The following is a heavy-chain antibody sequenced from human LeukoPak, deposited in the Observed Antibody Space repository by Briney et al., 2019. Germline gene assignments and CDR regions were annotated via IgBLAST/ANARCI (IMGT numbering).Heavy chain of an antibody. Sequence: PGGSLRLSCAASGFTFSSYSMNWVRQAPGKGLEWVSSISSSSSYIYYADSVKGRFTISGDNAKNSLYLQMNSLRAEDTAVYYCARAPLGYCSGGSCYDLDYWGQGTLVTVSS. CDR1: GFTFSSYS. J-gene: IGHJ4*02. V-gene: IGHV3-21*01. CDR3: ARAPLGYCSGGSCYDLDY. CDR2: ISSSSSYI. D-gene: IGHD2-15*01.